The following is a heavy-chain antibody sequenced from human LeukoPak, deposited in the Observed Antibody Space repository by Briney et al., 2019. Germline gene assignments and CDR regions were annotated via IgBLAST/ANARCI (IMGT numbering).Heavy chain of an antibody. CDR2: ISSSSSYI. D-gene: IGHD2-15*01. CDR1: GFTFSNYA. CDR3: ARDVGYCSGGSCYFDY. V-gene: IGHV3-21*01. J-gene: IGHJ4*02. Sequence: GGSLRLSCAASGFTFSNYAMIWVRQAPGKGLEWVSSISSSSSYIYYADSVKGRFTISRDNAKNSLYLQMNSLRAEDTAVYYCARDVGYCSGGSCYFDYWGQGTLVTVSS.